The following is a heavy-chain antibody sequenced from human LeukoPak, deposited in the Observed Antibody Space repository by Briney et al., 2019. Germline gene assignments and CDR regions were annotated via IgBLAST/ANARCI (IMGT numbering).Heavy chain of an antibody. Sequence: GGSLRLSCAASGFTLSSYSMNWVRQAPGKGLEWVSSISSSSSYIYYADSVKGRFTISRDNAKNSLYLQMNSLRAEDTAVYYCARTHYYDSSGYLGFDYWGQGTLVTVSS. V-gene: IGHV3-21*01. CDR2: ISSSSSYI. J-gene: IGHJ4*02. CDR1: GFTLSSYS. D-gene: IGHD3-22*01. CDR3: ARTHYYDSSGYLGFDY.